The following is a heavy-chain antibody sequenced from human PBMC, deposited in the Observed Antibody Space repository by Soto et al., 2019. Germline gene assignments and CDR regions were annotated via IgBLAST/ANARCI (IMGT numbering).Heavy chain of an antibody. CDR2: ISSNGGST. D-gene: IGHD5-18*01. V-gene: IGHV3-64*01. CDR1: GFTFSSYA. CDR3: ARGPGYNFDY. J-gene: IGHJ4*02. Sequence: EVQLVESGGGLVQPGGSLRLSCAASGFTFSSYAMHWVRQAPGKGLEYVSAISSNGGSTYYANSVKGRFTISRDNSKNMLYLQMGSPRAEDMAVYDSARGPGYNFDYWGQGTLVTVSS.